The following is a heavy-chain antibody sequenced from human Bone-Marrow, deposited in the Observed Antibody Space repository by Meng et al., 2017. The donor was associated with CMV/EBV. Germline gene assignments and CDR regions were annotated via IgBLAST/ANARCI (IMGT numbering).Heavy chain of an antibody. CDR1: GYSISSGYY. Sequence: SETLSLTCTVSGYSISSGYYWGWIRQPPGKGLEWIGSIYHSGSTYYNPSLKSRVTISVDTSKNQFSLKLSSVTAADTAVYYCARDGMRGSLHRAFDIWGQGTMVTVSS. CDR3: ARDGMRGSLHRAFDI. V-gene: IGHV4-38-2*02. CDR2: IYHSGST. D-gene: IGHD1-1*01. J-gene: IGHJ3*02.